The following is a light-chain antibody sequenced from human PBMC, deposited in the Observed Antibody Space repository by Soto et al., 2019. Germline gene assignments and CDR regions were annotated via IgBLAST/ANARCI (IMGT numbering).Light chain of an antibody. J-gene: IGKJ5*01. V-gene: IGKV2-29*03. Sequence: DVVMTQTPLSLSVAPGQPASISCKSSQSLLHITGETFLFWHLQKPGQSTQILIYEVSSRVSGVPDRFSGSGSGTDFTLEISRVETDDVGIYYCMQSTQLPPTFGQGTRLGIE. CDR2: EVS. CDR3: MQSTQLPPT. CDR1: QSLLHITGETF.